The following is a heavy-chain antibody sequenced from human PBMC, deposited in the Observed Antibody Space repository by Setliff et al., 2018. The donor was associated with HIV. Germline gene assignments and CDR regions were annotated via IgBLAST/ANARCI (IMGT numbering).Heavy chain of an antibody. V-gene: IGHV5-51*01. CDR2: IYPPDSDT. J-gene: IGHJ3*02. Sequence: GESLKISCKASGYSFTSHWIGWVRQMPGKGLEWMGIIYPPDSDTTHSPSFRGQVTISADKSINTAYLHWSRLKASDTAIYFCARLPFGSSDAFDIWGQGTVVTVSS. CDR1: GYSFTSHW. CDR3: ARLPFGSSDAFDI. D-gene: IGHD6-6*01.